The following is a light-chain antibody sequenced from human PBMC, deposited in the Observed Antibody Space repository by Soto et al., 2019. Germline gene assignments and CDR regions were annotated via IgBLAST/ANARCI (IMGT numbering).Light chain of an antibody. CDR2: DVS. Sequence: ALTHPASVSGSPGQSITISCTGTSSDVGGYNYVSWYQQHPGKAPKLMIYDVSNRPSGVSNRFSGSKSGNTASLTISGLQADDEADYYCSSYTSSGTVLFGGGTKVTVL. J-gene: IGLJ2*01. V-gene: IGLV2-14*01. CDR3: SSYTSSGTVL. CDR1: SSDVGGYNY.